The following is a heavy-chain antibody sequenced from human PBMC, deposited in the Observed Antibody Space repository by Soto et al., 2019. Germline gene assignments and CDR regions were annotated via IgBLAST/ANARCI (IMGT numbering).Heavy chain of an antibody. CDR2: IYYSGST. D-gene: IGHD4-17*01. Sequence: SETLSLTCTVSGGSISSGDYYWSWIRQPPGKGLEWIGYIYYSGSTYYNPSLKSRVTISVDTSKNQFSLKLSSVTAADTAVYYCARDWGLTTVTKDDAFDIWGQGTMVTVSS. V-gene: IGHV4-30-4*01. CDR1: GGSISSGDYY. J-gene: IGHJ3*02. CDR3: ARDWGLTTVTKDDAFDI.